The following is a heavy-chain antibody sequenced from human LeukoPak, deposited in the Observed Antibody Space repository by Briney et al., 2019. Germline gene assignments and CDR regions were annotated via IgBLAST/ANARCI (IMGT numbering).Heavy chain of an antibody. CDR3: ATVRDIVVGGGPYYFDY. V-gene: IGHV1-2*02. D-gene: IGHD2-15*01. CDR1: GYTFIGYY. Sequence: ALVKVSCKASGYTFIGYYLHWVRQAPGQGLEWMGWINPHNGDTNYAQKFQGRVTMTRDTSITTAYMELSRLKSDDTAVYYCATVRDIVVGGGPYYFDYWGQGTLVTVSS. CDR2: INPHNGDT. J-gene: IGHJ4*02.